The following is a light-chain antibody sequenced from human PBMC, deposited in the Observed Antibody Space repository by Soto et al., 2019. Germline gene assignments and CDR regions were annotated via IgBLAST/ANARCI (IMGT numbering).Light chain of an antibody. CDR3: PQATLLPCT. Sequence: DVVMTQSPLSLPVTLGQPASISCRSSQSLVYSDGNTYLNWFQQRPGQSPRRLIYKVSSRDSGVPDRFSGSGSGTDFTLKISRVEAYDFGVYYRPQATLLPCTFV. CDR1: QSLVYSDGNTY. V-gene: IGKV2-30*01. CDR2: KVS. J-gene: IGKJ1*01.